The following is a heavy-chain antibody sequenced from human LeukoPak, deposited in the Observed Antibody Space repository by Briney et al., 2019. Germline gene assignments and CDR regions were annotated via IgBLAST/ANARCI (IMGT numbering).Heavy chain of an antibody. CDR3: ARAKSSARRYYYYYGMDV. V-gene: IGHV3-13*01. D-gene: IGHD6-6*01. J-gene: IGHJ6*02. CDR1: GFTFSSYD. CDR2: IGTAGDT. Sequence: GGSLRLSCAASGFTFSSYDMHWVRQATGKGLEWVSAIGTAGDTYYPGSVKGRFTISRENAKNSLYLQMNSLRAGDTAVYYCARAKSSARRYYYYYGMDVWGQGTMVTVSS.